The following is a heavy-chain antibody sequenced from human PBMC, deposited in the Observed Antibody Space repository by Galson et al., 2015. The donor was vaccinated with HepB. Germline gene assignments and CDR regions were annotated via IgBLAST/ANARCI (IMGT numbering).Heavy chain of an antibody. Sequence: SLRLSCAASAFAFSSYSMSWVRQTPRKGLEWVSTIDDGGVATFYADSVKGRFTISRDNSKKMLYLQMNSLRVEDMALYYCATLYGKDDYWGQGTLVTVSS. CDR2: IDDGGVAT. V-gene: IGHV3-23*01. CDR1: AFAFSSYS. J-gene: IGHJ4*02. CDR3: ATLYGKDDY. D-gene: IGHD2-2*02.